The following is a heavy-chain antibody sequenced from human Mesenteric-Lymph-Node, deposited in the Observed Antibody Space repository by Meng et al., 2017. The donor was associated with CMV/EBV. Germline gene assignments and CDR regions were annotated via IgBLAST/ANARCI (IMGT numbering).Heavy chain of an antibody. Sequence: SVKVSCKASGGTFSSYTISWVRQAPGQGLEWMGRIIPILGIANYAQKFQGRVTITADKSTSTAYMELSSLRSEDTAVYYCAREGACSSTSCYIPNWFDPWGQGTLVTVSS. CDR3: AREGACSSTSCYIPNWFDP. CDR2: IIPILGIA. J-gene: IGHJ5*02. D-gene: IGHD2-2*02. CDR1: GGTFSSYT. V-gene: IGHV1-69*04.